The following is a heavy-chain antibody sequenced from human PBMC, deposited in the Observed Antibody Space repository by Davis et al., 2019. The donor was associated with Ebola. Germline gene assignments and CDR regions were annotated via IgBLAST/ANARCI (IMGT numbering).Heavy chain of an antibody. CDR1: GYIFTSYA. Sequence: ASVKVSCKASGYIFTSYAMHWVRQATGQGLEWMGWMNPNSGNTGYAQKFQGRVTMTRNTSISTAYMELSSLRSEDTAVYYCARGEGMAGPDYWGQGTLVTVSS. CDR3: ARGEGMAGPDY. CDR2: MNPNSGNT. D-gene: IGHD6-19*01. J-gene: IGHJ4*02. V-gene: IGHV1-8*02.